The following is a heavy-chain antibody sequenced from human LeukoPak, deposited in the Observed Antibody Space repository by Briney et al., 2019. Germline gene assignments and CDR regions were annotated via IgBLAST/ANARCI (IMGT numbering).Heavy chain of an antibody. D-gene: IGHD5-24*01. J-gene: IGHJ4*02. CDR1: GGSISSYY. CDR3: GRGDGYARPYFDY. V-gene: IGHV4-59*01. CDR2: IYYSGST. Sequence: SETLSLTCTVSGGSISSYYWSWIRQPPGRGLEWIGYIYYSGSTNYNPSLKSRVTISVDTSKNQFSLKLSSVTAADTAVYYCGRGDGYARPYFDYWGQGTLVTVSS.